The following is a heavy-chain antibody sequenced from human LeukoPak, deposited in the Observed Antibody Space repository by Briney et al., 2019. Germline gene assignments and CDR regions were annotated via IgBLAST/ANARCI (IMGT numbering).Heavy chain of an antibody. D-gene: IGHD2-21*01. CDR2: IYPGDSDT. CDR1: GYSFTSYW. CDR3: ARPPTYCGGDCFFDY. J-gene: IGHJ4*02. V-gene: IGHV5-51*01. Sequence: GESLKISCKGSGYSFTSYWIGWVRQMPGKGLEWMAIIYPGDSDTRYSPSFQGQVTISADKSISTAYLQWSSLKASDTAMYYCARPPTYCGGDCFFDYWGQRTLVTVSS.